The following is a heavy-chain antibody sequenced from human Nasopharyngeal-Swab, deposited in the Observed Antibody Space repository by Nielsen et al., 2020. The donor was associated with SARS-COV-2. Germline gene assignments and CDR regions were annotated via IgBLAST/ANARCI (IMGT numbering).Heavy chain of an antibody. V-gene: IGHV3-30-3*01. Sequence: WIRQPPGKGLEWVAVISYDGSNKYYADSVKGRFTISRDNSKNTLYLQMNSLRAEDMAVYYCARAGGYYSPFDYWGQGTLVTVSS. CDR3: ARAGGYYSPFDY. D-gene: IGHD3-22*01. CDR2: ISYDGSNK. J-gene: IGHJ4*02.